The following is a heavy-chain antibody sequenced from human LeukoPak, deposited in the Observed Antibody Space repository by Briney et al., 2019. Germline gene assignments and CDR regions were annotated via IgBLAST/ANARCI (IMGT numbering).Heavy chain of an antibody. V-gene: IGHV4-34*01. J-gene: IGHJ4*02. D-gene: IGHD4-17*01. Sequence: SETLSLTCAVYGESFSGYYWAWIRQPPGKGLEWIGEINHTGRTNYKPSLKSRVTISVDTSKNQFSLKLSSVTAADTAVYYCARHLTHYGDYTPASFDYWGQGTLVTVSS. CDR1: GESFSGYY. CDR2: INHTGRT. CDR3: ARHLTHYGDYTPASFDY.